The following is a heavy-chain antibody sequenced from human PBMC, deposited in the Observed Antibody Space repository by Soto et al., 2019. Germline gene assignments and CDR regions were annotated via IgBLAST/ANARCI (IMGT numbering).Heavy chain of an antibody. J-gene: IGHJ4*02. CDR1: GFTFSSYG. CDR2: IWYDGSNK. CDR3: ARDHLATGFLGYFDY. V-gene: IGHV3-33*01. D-gene: IGHD6-13*01. Sequence: GGSLRLSCAASGFTFSSYGMHWVRQAPGKGLEWVAVIWYDGSNKYYADSVKGRFTISRDNSKNTLYLQMNSLRAEDTAVYYCARDHLATGFLGYFDYWGQGTLVTVSS.